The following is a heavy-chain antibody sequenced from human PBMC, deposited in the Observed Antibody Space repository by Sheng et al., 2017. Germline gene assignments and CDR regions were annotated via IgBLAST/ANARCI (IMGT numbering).Heavy chain of an antibody. D-gene: IGHD2-15*01. J-gene: IGHJ6*03. CDR1: GYTFTSYT. Sequence: QVQLVQSGAEVKKPGASVKVSCKASGYTFTSYTISWVRQAPGQGLEWMGRIIPILGIANYAQKFQGRVTITADKSTSTAYMELSSLRSEDTAVYYCARESGSGGDYYYYYMDVWGKGTTVTVSS. V-gene: IGHV1-69*09. CDR2: IIPILGIA. CDR3: ARESGSGGDYYYYYMDV.